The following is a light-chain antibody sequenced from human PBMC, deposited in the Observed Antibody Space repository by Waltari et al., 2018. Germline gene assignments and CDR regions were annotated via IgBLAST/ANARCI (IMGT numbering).Light chain of an antibody. V-gene: IGKV3-20*01. CDR3: QKYGTLPAT. CDR2: DAS. CDR1: QSVRRT. J-gene: IGKJ1*01. Sequence: EIVLTKSPGTQSLSPGERAPLSCTASQSVRRTLAWYQQKPGQAPRRLIYDASTRATGIPDRFSGSGSGTDFSLTISRLEPEDFAVYYCQKYGTLPATFGQGTKVEIK.